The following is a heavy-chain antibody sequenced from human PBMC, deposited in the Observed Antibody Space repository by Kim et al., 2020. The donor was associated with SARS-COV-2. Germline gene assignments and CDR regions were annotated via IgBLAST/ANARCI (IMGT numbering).Heavy chain of an antibody. J-gene: IGHJ3*01. CDR3: AKAHSSGQTVDAFDV. D-gene: IGHD6-19*01. CDR1: GYTFTSYA. V-gene: IGHV7-4-1*02. CDR2: INTNTGSP. Sequence: ASVKVSCKASGYTFTSYAMNWMRQAPGQGLEWMGWINTNTGSPTYAQGFTGRFVFSLDTSVSTASLQISSLKAEDTAVYYCAKAHSSGQTVDAFDVWGQG.